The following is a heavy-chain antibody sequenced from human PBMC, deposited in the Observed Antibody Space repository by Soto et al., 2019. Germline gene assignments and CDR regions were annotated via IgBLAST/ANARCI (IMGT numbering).Heavy chain of an antibody. J-gene: IGHJ4*02. D-gene: IGHD6-6*01. Sequence: QVQLVQSGAEVKKPGASVKVSCKASGYRFTDYAIHWVRQAPGQRLEWMGWINTDNGNTKYSENFQGGVTIIRDPSASTAYMELSSLRSDDTAVYYCAREGSSSVFDFWGQGTLVSVSS. CDR3: AREGSSSVFDF. CDR2: INTDNGNT. V-gene: IGHV1-3*04. CDR1: GYRFTDYA.